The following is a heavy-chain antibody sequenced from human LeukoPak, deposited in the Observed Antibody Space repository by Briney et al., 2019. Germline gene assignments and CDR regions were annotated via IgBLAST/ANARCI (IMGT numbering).Heavy chain of an antibody. CDR3: ARGSGVHF. J-gene: IGHJ4*02. CDR1: GFTVSSNY. Sequence: GGSLRLSCAASGFTVSSNYMSWVRQAPGKGLEWVSSISKTSTYIYYADSVKGRFTISRDNANNTLYPQMDSLGAEDTAVYYCARGSGVHFWGQGTLVIVSS. CDR2: ISKTSTYI. V-gene: IGHV3-21*01. D-gene: IGHD3-10*01.